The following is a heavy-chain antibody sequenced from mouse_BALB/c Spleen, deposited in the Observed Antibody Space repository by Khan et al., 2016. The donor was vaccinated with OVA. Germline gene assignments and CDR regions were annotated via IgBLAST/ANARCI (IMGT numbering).Heavy chain of an antibody. CDR2: IWSGGST. CDR3: ARNWGYYYAMDY. J-gene: IGHJ4*01. V-gene: IGHV2-2*02. Sequence: QVQLKESGPGLVQPSQSLSITCTVSGFSLTSYGVHWVRQSPGKGLEWLGVIWSGGSTDYNAAFISRLSISKDNSKSQVFFKMNSLQANDTVIYYCARNWGYYYAMDYWGQGPSVTVSS. CDR1: GFSLTSYG.